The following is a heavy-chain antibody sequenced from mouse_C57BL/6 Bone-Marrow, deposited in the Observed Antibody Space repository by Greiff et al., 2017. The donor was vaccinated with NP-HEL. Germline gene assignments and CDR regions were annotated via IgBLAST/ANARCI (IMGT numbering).Heavy chain of an antibody. V-gene: IGHV6-3*01. D-gene: IGHD1-1*01. Sequence: EVKVEESGGGLVQPGGSMKLSCVASGFTFSNYWMNWVRQSPEKGLEWVAQIRLKSDNYATHYAESVKGRFTISRDDSKSSVYLQMNNLRAEDTGIYYCTGLQLYYYENYWGQGTTLTVSS. CDR1: GFTFSNYW. CDR3: TGLQLYYYENY. J-gene: IGHJ2*01. CDR2: IRLKSDNYAT.